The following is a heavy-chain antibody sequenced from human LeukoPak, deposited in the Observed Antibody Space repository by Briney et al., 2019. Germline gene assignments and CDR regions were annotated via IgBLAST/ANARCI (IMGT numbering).Heavy chain of an antibody. D-gene: IGHD2-21*02. J-gene: IGHJ4*02. CDR3: AKDLNVYCGGDCYSQPDY. CDR1: GFTFSSYA. V-gene: IGHV3-23*01. CDR2: ISGSGGST. Sequence: QPGASLRLSCAASGFTFSSYAMSWVRQAPGKGLERVSAISGSGGSTYYADSVKGRFTISRDNSKNTLYLQMNSLRAEDTAVYYCAKDLNVYCGGDCYSQPDYWGQGTLVTVSS.